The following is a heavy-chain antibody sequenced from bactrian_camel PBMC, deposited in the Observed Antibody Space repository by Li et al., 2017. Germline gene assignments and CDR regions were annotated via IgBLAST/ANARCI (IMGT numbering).Heavy chain of an antibody. CDR3: AAQFLEASCAVVHAIDN. D-gene: IGHD2*01. Sequence: HVQLVESGGGSVQAGGSLTLSCLASGYTVTAYCMGWFRQAPGKEREGVATFDSRGRTSYARRFTIARDDGVNAIYLQMNNLRPEDTAEYYCAAQFLEASCAVVHAIDNWGQGTQVTVS. V-gene: IGHV3S26*01. CDR1: GYTVTAYC. J-gene: IGHJ4*01. CDR2: FDSRGRT.